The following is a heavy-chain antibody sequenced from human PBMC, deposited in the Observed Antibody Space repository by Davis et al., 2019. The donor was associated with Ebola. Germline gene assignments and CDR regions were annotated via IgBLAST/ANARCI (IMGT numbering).Heavy chain of an antibody. CDR3: ARDPGYDSSGYYDGGAFDI. D-gene: IGHD3-22*01. Sequence: AASVKVSCKASGYTFTSYGISWVRQAPGQGLEWMGWIHTYNGYTNTAQKFRGRVTMTTDTSTSTAYMELRSLRSDDTAVYYCARDPGYDSSGYYDGGAFDIWGQGTMVTVSS. CDR2: IHTYNGYT. CDR1: GYTFTSYG. V-gene: IGHV1-18*01. J-gene: IGHJ3*02.